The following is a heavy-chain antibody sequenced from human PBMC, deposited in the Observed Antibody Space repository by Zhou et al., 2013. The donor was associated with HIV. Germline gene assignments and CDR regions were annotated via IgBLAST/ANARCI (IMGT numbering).Heavy chain of an antibody. Sequence: QVQLLQSGAEVKEPGSSVKVSCKASGDTFRTYGINWVRQAPGQGLEWVGGIIPAVNTAASARKFQDRVAITADESTTTSYFEMRSLTSDDTAVYFCAREKVAVTGRMYYYYGMDVWGQGTTVTVSS. V-gene: IGHV1-69*12. CDR2: IIPAVNTA. D-gene: IGHD2-21*02. CDR1: GDTFRTYG. CDR3: AREKVAVTGRMYYYYGMDV. J-gene: IGHJ6*02.